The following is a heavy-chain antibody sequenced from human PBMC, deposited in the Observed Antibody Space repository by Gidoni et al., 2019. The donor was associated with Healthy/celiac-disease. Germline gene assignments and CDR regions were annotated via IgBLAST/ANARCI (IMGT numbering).Heavy chain of an antibody. CDR1: GSTFSSYA. CDR2: ISGSGGST. V-gene: IGHV3-23*01. CDR3: AKAKWGGWFDP. D-gene: IGHD2-15*01. J-gene: IGHJ5*02. Sequence: EVQLLESGGGLVQPGGSLRLSCAASGSTFSSYAMSWVRQAPGKGLEWVAAISGSGGSTYYADSVKGRFTISRDNSNNTLYLQMNSLRAEDTAVYYCAKAKWGGWFDPWGQGTLVTVSS.